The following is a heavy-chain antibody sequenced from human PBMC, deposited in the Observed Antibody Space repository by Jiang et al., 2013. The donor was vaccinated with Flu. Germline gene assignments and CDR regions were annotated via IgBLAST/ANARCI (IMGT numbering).Heavy chain of an antibody. Sequence: PGLVKPSQTLSLTCTVSGGSISSGDYYWSWIRQPPGKGLEWIGYIYYSGSTYYNPSLKSRVTISVDTSKNQFSLKLSSVTAADTAVYYCARRANPAGYSGYDSPLLLDYWGQGTLVTVSS. D-gene: IGHD5-12*01. CDR3: ARRANPAGYSGYDSPLLLDY. CDR2: IYYSGST. CDR1: GGSISSGDYY. V-gene: IGHV4-30-4*01. J-gene: IGHJ4*02.